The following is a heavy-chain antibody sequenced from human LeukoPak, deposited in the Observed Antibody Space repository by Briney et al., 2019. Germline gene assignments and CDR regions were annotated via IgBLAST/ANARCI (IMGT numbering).Heavy chain of an antibody. Sequence: GGSLRLSCAASGFTFSAHWMSWFRQAPGKGLEWVANIKQDGSEKIYVDSVKGRFTISRDNSKNTLYLQMNSLRAEDTAVYYCARETISRSRFDPWGQGTLVTVSS. V-gene: IGHV3-7*01. CDR1: GFTFSAHW. D-gene: IGHD3-9*01. J-gene: IGHJ5*02. CDR3: ARETISRSRFDP. CDR2: IKQDGSEK.